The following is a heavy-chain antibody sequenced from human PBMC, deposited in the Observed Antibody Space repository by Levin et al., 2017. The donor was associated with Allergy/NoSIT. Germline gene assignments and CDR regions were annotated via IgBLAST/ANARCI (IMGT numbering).Heavy chain of an antibody. CDR1: GFTFGDYA. J-gene: IGHJ4*02. Sequence: GESLKISCTGSGFTFGDYAMSWVRQAPGKGLEWVGFIRNKAHGGTTEYAASVKGRLTISRDDSKSIAYLQMNSLKTEDTAVYFCARGGPPNYDYNWGSYRDGYFDYWGQGTMVTVSS. CDR3: ARGGPPNYDYNWGSYRDGYFDY. V-gene: IGHV3-49*04. D-gene: IGHD3-16*02. CDR2: IRNKAHGGTT.